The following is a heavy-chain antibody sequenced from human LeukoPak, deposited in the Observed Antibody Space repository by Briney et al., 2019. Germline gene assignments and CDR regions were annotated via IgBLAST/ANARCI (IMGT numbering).Heavy chain of an antibody. CDR2: INPHSGGT. V-gene: IGHV1-2*02. Sequence: GASVKVSCKASGYTFTGYYVHWVRQAPGQGLEWMGWINPHSGGTNSAQNFQGRVTMTTDMSISTAYLEMTTLTSDDTAVYYCARGGGSRGAHEDYWGQGTLVTVSS. CDR1: GYTFTGYY. CDR3: ARGGGSRGAHEDY. D-gene: IGHD2-15*01. J-gene: IGHJ4*02.